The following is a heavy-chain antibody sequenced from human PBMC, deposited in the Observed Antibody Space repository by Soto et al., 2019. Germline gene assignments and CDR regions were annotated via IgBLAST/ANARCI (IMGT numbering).Heavy chain of an antibody. J-gene: IGHJ4*02. CDR2: INIDGSTT. V-gene: IGHV3-74*01. D-gene: IGHD3-22*01. CDR3: ARGLYYYDSSGYWGY. CDR1: GFTFSSYW. Sequence: GGSLRLSCAASGFTFSSYWMHWVRQAPGMGLVWVSRINIDGSTTTYADSVKGRFTISRDNAKNTLYLQMNSLGAEDTAVYYCARGLYYYDSSGYWGYWGQGTLVTVSS.